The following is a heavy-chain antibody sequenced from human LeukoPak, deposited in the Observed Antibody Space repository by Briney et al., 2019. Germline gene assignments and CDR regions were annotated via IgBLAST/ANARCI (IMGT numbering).Heavy chain of an antibody. D-gene: IGHD6-13*01. CDR3: ARGGAAAGLAY. V-gene: IGHV6-1*01. CDR2: TYYRSKWYN. Sequence: SQTLSLTCAISGDSVSSNSAVWDWIRQSPSRGLEWLGRTYYRSKWYNEYAVSVKSLISINPDTSTNQFSLQLNSVTPEDTAVYYCARGGAAAGLAYWGQGTLVTVSS. J-gene: IGHJ4*02. CDR1: GDSVSSNSAV.